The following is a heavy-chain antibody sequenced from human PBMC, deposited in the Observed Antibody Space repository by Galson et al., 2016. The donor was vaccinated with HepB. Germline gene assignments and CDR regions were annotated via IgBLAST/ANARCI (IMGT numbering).Heavy chain of an antibody. CDR2: FNPSGGST. J-gene: IGHJ6*02. CDR1: GYTFTSYY. V-gene: IGHV1-46*01. CDR3: ARDLVWQLGVTATQNHYYGMDV. Sequence: SVKVSCKASGYTFTSYYIHWVRQAPGQGLEWMGIFNPSGGSTTYAQKFQGRVTMTRDTSTSTVYMELSSLRSEDTAVFYCARDLVWQLGVTATQNHYYGMDVWGQGTTVTVSS. D-gene: IGHD2-21*02.